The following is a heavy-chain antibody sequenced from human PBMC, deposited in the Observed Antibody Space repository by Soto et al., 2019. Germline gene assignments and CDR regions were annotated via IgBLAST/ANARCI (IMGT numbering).Heavy chain of an antibody. J-gene: IGHJ4*02. CDR3: ARAVGPFDY. V-gene: IGHV3-33*01. D-gene: IGHD1-26*01. CDR1: GFTFSTYG. CDR2: IWYDGSNK. Sequence: QVQLVESGGGVVQPGRSLRLSCAASGFTFSTYGMHWVRQAPGKGLEWVAVIWYDGSNKDYADSVKGRFIISRDNSKNTLFLQMNSLRVDDTAVYYCARAVGPFDYWGQGTLVTVSS.